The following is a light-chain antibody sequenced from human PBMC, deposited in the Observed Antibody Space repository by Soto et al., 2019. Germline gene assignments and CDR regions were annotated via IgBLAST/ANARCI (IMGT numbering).Light chain of an antibody. V-gene: IGKV1-5*01. CDR2: DAS. Sequence: DIQMTQSPSTLSASVGDRVTITCRASLSINIWLAWYQQKPGKAPKLLIYDASSLQSGVPSRFRGSTSGTEFTLTISSLQPDDFATYYCQQSFSPLRTFGGGTKVDIK. CDR3: QQSFSPLRT. J-gene: IGKJ4*01. CDR1: LSINIW.